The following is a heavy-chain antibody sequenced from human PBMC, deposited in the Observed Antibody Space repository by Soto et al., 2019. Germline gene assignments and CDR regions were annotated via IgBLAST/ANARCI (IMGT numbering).Heavy chain of an antibody. J-gene: IGHJ4*02. D-gene: IGHD3-22*01. CDR3: ARVDSRDGYKWDY. V-gene: IGHV3-33*01. CDR1: GFTFSSYG. Sequence: GGSLRLSCAASGFTFSSYGMHWVRQAPGKGLEWVAVIWYDGSNKYYADSVKGRFTISRDNSKNTLYLQMNSLRAEDTAVYYCARVDSRDGYKWDYWGQGTLVTVSS. CDR2: IWYDGSNK.